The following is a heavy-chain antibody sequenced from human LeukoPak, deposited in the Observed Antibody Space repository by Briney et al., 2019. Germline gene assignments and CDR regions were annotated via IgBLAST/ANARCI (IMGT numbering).Heavy chain of an antibody. Sequence: SETLSLTCAVYGGSFNDYYWSWIRQPPGKGLEWIGEINHSGSTNNNPSLKSRVTISVDTSKNQFSLKLSSVTAADTAVYYCARHRGSGWYFDYWAREPWSPSPQ. CDR2: INHSGST. D-gene: IGHD6-19*01. J-gene: IGHJ4*02. CDR3: ARHRGSGWYFDY. CDR1: GGSFNDYY. V-gene: IGHV4-34*01.